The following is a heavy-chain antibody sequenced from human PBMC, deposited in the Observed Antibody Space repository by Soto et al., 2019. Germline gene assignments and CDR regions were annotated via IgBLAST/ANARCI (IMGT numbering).Heavy chain of an antibody. CDR3: ARDSMKGELPYFDY. CDR1: GFTFSSYG. Sequence: QVQLVESGGGVVQPGRSLRLSCAASGFTFSSYGMHWVRQAPGKGLEWVAVIWYDGSNKYYADSVKGRFTISRDNSKNTLYLQMNSLRAEDTAVYYCARDSMKGELPYFDYWGQGTLVTVSS. J-gene: IGHJ4*02. V-gene: IGHV3-33*01. D-gene: IGHD1-26*01. CDR2: IWYDGSNK.